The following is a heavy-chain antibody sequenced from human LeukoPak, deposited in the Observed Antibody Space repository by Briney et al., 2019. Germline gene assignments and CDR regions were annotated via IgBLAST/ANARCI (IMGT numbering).Heavy chain of an antibody. J-gene: IGHJ4*02. CDR2: TDEIGGT. CDR3: ARRPRSSGSYDGPPGLDY. D-gene: IGHD1-26*01. V-gene: IGHV4-34*01. Sequence: SESLSLTCAVYGESFSGFYWTWIRQPPGKGLEWIGETDEIGGTSYNPSLKNRVTILVDTSKNQFSVKLSSVTAADTAVYYCARRPRSSGSYDGPPGLDYWGQGTQVTVSS. CDR1: GESFSGFY.